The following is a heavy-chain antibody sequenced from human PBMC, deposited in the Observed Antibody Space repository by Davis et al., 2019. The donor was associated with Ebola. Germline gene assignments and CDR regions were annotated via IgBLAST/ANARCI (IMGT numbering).Heavy chain of an antibody. J-gene: IGHJ5*02. CDR1: GGSISSGDYY. D-gene: IGHD3-10*01. CDR3: AGGRGITMVRGVMNRVYNWFDP. V-gene: IGHV4-61*08. CDR2: IYYSGST. Sequence: PSETLSLTCTVSGGSISSGDYYWSWIRQPPGKGLEWIGYIYYSGSTNYNPSLKSRVTISVDTSKNQFSLKLSSVTAADTAVYYCAGGRGITMVRGVMNRVYNWFDPWGQGTLVTVSS.